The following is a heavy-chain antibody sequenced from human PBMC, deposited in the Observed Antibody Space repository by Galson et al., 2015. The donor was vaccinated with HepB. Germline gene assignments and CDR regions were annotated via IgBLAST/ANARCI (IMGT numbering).Heavy chain of an antibody. CDR2: MSSDGRNQ. CDR1: GFTFTNNA. J-gene: IGHJ6*02. CDR3: ARDRCSGGSCGMDV. V-gene: IGHV3-30*04. Sequence: SLRLSCAASGFTFTNNAMHWVRQAPGKGLECVAVMSSDGRNQYYADPVKGRFTISRDISKKTLYLQMNSLRPEDTAVYYCARDRCSGGSCGMDVWGQGTTVIVSS. D-gene: IGHD2-15*01.